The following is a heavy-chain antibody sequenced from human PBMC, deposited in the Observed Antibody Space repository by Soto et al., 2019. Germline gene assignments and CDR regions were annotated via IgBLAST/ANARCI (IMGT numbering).Heavy chain of an antibody. Sequence: SETLSLTCAVYGGSFCGYYWSWIRQPPGKGLEWIGEINHSGSTNYNPSLKSRVTISVDTSKNQFSLKLSSVTAADTAVYYCARGSTRHGTVTNDYWGQGTLVTVSS. CDR2: INHSGST. CDR1: GGSFCGYY. CDR3: ARGSTRHGTVTNDY. J-gene: IGHJ4*02. V-gene: IGHV4-34*01. D-gene: IGHD2-2*01.